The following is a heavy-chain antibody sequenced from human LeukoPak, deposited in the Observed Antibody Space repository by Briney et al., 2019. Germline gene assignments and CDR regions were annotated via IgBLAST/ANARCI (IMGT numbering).Heavy chain of an antibody. Sequence: PSETLSLTCAVYGGSFSGYYWSWIRQPPGKGLEWIGEINHSGSTNYNPSLKSRVTISVDTSKNQFSLKLSSVTAADTAVYYCARGRSRIHLHPIGYWGQGTLVTVSS. CDR1: GGSFSGYY. J-gene: IGHJ4*02. CDR2: INHSGST. D-gene: IGHD5-18*01. CDR3: ARGRSRIHLHPIGY. V-gene: IGHV4-34*01.